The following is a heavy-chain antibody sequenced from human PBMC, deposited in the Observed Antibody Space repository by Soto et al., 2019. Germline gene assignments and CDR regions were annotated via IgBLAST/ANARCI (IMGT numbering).Heavy chain of an antibody. J-gene: IGHJ6*02. CDR2: ISGSGTGT. Sequence: EEQLVESGGGLVQPGGSLRLSCEGSGFTFSSHALSWVRLRPGRGLEWVAWISGSGTGTNTADSVKGRFTITRDNSKTTVYLQMNSLTVEDTAVYYCAKERTGSNHYYGMDVWGQGTTVTVSS. D-gene: IGHD1-26*01. V-gene: IGHV3-23*04. CDR1: GFTFSSHA. CDR3: AKERTGSNHYYGMDV.